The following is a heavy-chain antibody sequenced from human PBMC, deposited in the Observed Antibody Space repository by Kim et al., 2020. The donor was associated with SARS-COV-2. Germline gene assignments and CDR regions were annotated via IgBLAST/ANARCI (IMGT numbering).Heavy chain of an antibody. V-gene: IGHV4-30-2*04. J-gene: IGHJ3*01. Sequence: TYYSPSPKVRISLSVTTSKNQFSLKLSSVTAADTAKYYCARDAPVLRYFEAWGQGTMVTVSS. CDR2: T. D-gene: IGHD3-9*01. CDR3: ARDAPVLRYFEA.